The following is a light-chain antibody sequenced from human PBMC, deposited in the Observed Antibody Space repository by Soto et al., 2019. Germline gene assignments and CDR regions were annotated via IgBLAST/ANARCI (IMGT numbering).Light chain of an antibody. V-gene: IGKV3-20*01. CDR3: QQYGSFPLT. Sequence: EIVLTQSPGTLSLSVGERVTLSCRASQSVSSYLAWYQQTPGQAPRLLIYETSNRATGTPDRFSGSGSGTDFTLTISRLEPEDFTVYYCQQYGSFPLTFGGGTTVEIK. J-gene: IGKJ4*01. CDR1: QSVSSY. CDR2: ETS.